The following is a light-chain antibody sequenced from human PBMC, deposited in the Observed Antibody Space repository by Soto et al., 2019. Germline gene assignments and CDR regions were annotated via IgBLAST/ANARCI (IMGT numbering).Light chain of an antibody. V-gene: IGKV3-20*01. Sequence: ENVLTQSPGTLSLSPGERATVSCRASQSITGSYLAWYQQTPGQAPRLLIYGASSRATGVPDRFSGSGSGTDFTLTISRLEPEDFEVYYCQQYYSIPLTFGGGTKVDI. CDR1: QSITGSY. J-gene: IGKJ4*01. CDR2: GAS. CDR3: QQYYSIPLT.